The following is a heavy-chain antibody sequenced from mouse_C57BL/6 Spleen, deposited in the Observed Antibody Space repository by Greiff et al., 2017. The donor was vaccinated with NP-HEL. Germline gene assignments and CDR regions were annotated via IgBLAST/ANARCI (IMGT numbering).Heavy chain of an antibody. V-gene: IGHV1-64*01. CDR1: GYTFTSYW. CDR3: ARSTWGFAY. CDR2: IHPNSGST. J-gene: IGHJ3*01. Sequence: VQLQQPGAELVKPGASVKLSCKASGYTFTSYWMHWVKQRPGQGLEWIGMIHPNSGSTNYNEKFVSKATLTVDKSSSTAYMQLSSLTSEDSAVYYCARSTWGFAYWGQGTLVTVSA. D-gene: IGHD4-1*01.